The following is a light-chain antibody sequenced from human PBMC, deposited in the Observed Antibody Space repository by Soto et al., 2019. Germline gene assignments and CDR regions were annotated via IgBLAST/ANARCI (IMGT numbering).Light chain of an antibody. CDR3: QQSYSTPLT. CDR2: AAS. V-gene: IGKV3-15*01. J-gene: IGKJ4*01. CDR1: QAVSSN. Sequence: EIVMTQSPATLSVSPGERATLSCRASQAVSSNLAWYQQKPGQAPRLLIYAASTRAAGIPDRFSGSGSGTGFTLTITSLQSEDFATYYCQQSYSTPLTFGGGTKVEIK.